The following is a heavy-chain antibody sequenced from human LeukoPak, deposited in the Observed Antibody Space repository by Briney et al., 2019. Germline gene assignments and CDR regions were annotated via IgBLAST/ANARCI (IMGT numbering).Heavy chain of an antibody. CDR1: GGSISSYY. CDR3: ARGDRPREIPPLIRKKNAFDI. V-gene: IGHV4-59*12. CDR2: IYYSGST. Sequence: SETLSLTCTVSGGSISSYYWSWIRQPPGKGLEWIGYIYYSGSTNYNPSLKSRVTISVYTSKNQFSLKLSSVTAADTAVYYCARGDRPREIPPLIRKKNAFDIWGQGTMVTVSS. D-gene: IGHD2-8*01. J-gene: IGHJ3*02.